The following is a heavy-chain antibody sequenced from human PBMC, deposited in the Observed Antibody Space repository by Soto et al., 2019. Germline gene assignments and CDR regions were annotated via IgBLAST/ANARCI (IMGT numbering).Heavy chain of an antibody. J-gene: IGHJ3*02. CDR3: GKPPADSGYDYAFDI. D-gene: IGHD5-12*01. Sequence: GGSLRLSCSASGFTFSSYAMHWVRQAPGKGLEYVSAISSNGGSTYYADSVKGRFTISRDNSKNTLYLQMSSLRAEDPAVYYCGKPPADSGYDYAFDIWGQGTMVTVSS. CDR1: GFTFSSYA. V-gene: IGHV3-64D*09. CDR2: ISSNGGST.